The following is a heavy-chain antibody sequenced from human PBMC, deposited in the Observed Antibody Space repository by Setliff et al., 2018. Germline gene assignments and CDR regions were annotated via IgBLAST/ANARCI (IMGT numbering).Heavy chain of an antibody. CDR1: GGSISSGDYY. CDR2: IYYSGST. CDR3: ARFPYYYGSGSYYTHDY. Sequence: SETLSLTCTVSGGSISSGDYYWSWIRQPPGKGLEWIGYIYYSGSTYYNPSLKSRVTISVDTSKSQFSLKLSSVTAADTAVYYCARFPYYYGSGSYYTHDYWGQGTLVTVSS. V-gene: IGHV4-30-4*08. D-gene: IGHD3-10*01. J-gene: IGHJ4*02.